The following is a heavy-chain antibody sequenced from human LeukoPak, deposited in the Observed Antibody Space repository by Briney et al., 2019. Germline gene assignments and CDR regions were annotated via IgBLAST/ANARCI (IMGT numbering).Heavy chain of an antibody. Sequence: SETLSLTCAVYGGSFSGYYWSWIRQPPGKGLDWIGEINHSGSTNYNPSLKSRVTISVDTSKNQFSLKLSSVTAADTAVYYCARGCSSTSCSSTPNGMDVWGKGTTVTVSS. CDR1: GGSFSGYY. CDR2: INHSGST. D-gene: IGHD2-2*01. J-gene: IGHJ6*04. CDR3: ARGCSSTSCSSTPNGMDV. V-gene: IGHV4-34*01.